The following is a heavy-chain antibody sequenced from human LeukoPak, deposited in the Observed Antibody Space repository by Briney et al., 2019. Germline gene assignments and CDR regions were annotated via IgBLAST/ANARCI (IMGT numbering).Heavy chain of an antibody. CDR3: ARDLPMYYYDSSGNLPF. V-gene: IGHV1-2*02. Sequence: EASVKVSCKASGYTFTGYYMHWVRQAPGQGLEWMGWINPNSGGTNYAQKFQGRVTMTRDTSISTACMELSRLRSDDTAVYYCARDLPMYYYDSSGNLPFWGQGTLVTVSS. CDR1: GYTFTGYY. D-gene: IGHD3-22*01. J-gene: IGHJ4*02. CDR2: INPNSGGT.